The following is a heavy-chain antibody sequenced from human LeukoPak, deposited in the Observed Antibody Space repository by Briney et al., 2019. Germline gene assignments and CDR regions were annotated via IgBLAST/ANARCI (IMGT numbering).Heavy chain of an antibody. CDR2: ISDSGGRT. CDR1: GITLSNYG. V-gene: IGHV3-23*01. J-gene: IGHJ4*02. D-gene: IGHD3-22*01. Sequence: GGSLRLSCAVSGITLSNYGMSWVRQAPGKGLEWVAGISDSGGRTNYVDSVKGRFTISRDNPKNTLYLQMNSLRTEDTAVYFCAKRGVVIRVILVGFHKEAYYFDSWGQGALVTVSS. CDR3: AKRGVVIRVILVGFHKEAYYFDS.